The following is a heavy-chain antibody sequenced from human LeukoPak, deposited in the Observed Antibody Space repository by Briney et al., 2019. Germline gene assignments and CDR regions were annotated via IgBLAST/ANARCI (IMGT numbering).Heavy chain of an antibody. CDR2: ISSSGSTL. V-gene: IGHV3-48*01. Sequence: GGSLRLACAASGFSFRDFGTNWVRQAPGKGLEWLSYISSSGSTLFYADSVKGRFTISRDNVNNSLYLQMNRLGVDDMGVYYCARGYSTSCSSHYYYYMHVWGKGTTVAVSS. CDR1: GFSFRDFG. D-gene: IGHD6-6*01. J-gene: IGHJ6*03. CDR3: ARGYSTSCSSHYYYYMHV.